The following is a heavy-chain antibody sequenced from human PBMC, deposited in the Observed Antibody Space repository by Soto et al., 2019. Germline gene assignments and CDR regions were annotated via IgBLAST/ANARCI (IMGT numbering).Heavy chain of an antibody. Sequence: SETLSLTCAVYGGFLSESYWTWIRQPPGKGLEWIGEINHVGGTNYKPSLKSRVTMSVDTSQNQFSLRLISVTAADTAMYFCVRIRYQLPSSVLWLDPWGQGTPVTVSS. D-gene: IGHD3-16*01. CDR3: VRIRYQLPSSVLWLDP. CDR2: INHVGGT. CDR1: GGFLSESY. V-gene: IGHV4-34*01. J-gene: IGHJ5*02.